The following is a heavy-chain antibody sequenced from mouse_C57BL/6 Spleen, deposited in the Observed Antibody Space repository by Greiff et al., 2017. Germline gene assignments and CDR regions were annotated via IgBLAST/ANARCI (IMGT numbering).Heavy chain of an antibody. CDR1: GYTFTSYW. CDR2: IDPSDSYT. Sequence: VQLQQPGAELVKPGASVKLSCKASGYTFTSYWMQWVKQRPGQGLEWIGEIDPSDSYTNYNQKFKGKATLTVDTSSSTAYMQLSSLSSEDSAVYYCSRGFYYAMDYWGQGTSVTGSS. CDR3: SRGFYYAMDY. J-gene: IGHJ4*01. V-gene: IGHV1-50*01.